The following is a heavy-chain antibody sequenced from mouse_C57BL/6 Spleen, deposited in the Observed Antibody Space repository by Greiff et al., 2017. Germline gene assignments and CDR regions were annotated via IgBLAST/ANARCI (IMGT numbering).Heavy chain of an antibody. J-gene: IGHJ3*01. V-gene: IGHV1-81*01. D-gene: IGHD1-1*01. Sequence: QVQLQQSGAELARPGASVKLSCKASGYTFTSYGISWVKQRTGQGLEWIGEIYPRSGNTNYNEKFKGKATLTAATSSSTAYMELSSLTSEDSAVYCGARGGGGRFCFAYWGQGALVTVSA. CDR1: GYTFTSYG. CDR3: ARGGGGRFCFAY. CDR2: IYPRSGNT.